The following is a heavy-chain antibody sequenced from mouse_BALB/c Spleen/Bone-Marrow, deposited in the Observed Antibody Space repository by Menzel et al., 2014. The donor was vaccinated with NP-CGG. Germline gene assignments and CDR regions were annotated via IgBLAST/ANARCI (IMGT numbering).Heavy chain of an antibody. CDR2: ISSGGHDT. V-gene: IGHV5-6-4*01. Sequence: EVKLVESGGGLVKPGVSLKLSCAASGFTFSAYSMSWVRQTPEKRLEWVATISSGGHDTYYPDSVKGRFTISRDNAKNTLYLQMNGLKSVDSAVYYCSKDGGYDYSYYFDYWGQGTTLTVSS. D-gene: IGHD2-4*01. CDR3: SKDGGYDYSYYFDY. CDR1: GFTFSAYS. J-gene: IGHJ2*01.